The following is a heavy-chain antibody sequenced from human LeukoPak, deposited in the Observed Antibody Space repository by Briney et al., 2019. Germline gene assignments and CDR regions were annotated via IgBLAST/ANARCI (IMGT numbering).Heavy chain of an antibody. D-gene: IGHD7-27*01. V-gene: IGHV4-38-2*02. CDR3: ASRKLGNDY. Sequence: PSETLSLTCTVSGYSISSGYYWGWIRQPPGKGLEWIGIIYHSGSTYSNPSLKSRVTISAGTSQNQFSLKLSSVTAADTAVYYCASRKLGNDYWGQGTLVTVSS. CDR2: IYHSGST. J-gene: IGHJ4*02. CDR1: GYSISSGYY.